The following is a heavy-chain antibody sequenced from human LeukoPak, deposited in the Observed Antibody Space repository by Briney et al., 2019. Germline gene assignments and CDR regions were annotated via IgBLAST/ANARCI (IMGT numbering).Heavy chain of an antibody. CDR1: SGSISTSNYY. D-gene: IGHD4-17*01. CDR2: IYYSGST. Sequence: SGTLSLTCTVSSGSISTSNYYWGWVRQPPGKALEWIGYIYYSGSTSYNPSLKSRVTISVDTSKNQFSLKLSSVTAADTAVYYCAREKGGYGDFDAFDIWGQGTMVTVSS. V-gene: IGHV4-61*01. CDR3: AREKGGYGDFDAFDI. J-gene: IGHJ3*02.